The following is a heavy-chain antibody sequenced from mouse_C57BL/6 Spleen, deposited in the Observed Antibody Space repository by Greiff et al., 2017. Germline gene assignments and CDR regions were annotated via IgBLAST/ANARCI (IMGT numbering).Heavy chain of an antibody. V-gene: IGHV1-69*01. Sequence: QVPLQQSGAELVMPGASVKLSCKASGYTFTSYWMHWVKQRPGQGLEWIGEIDPSDSYTNYNQKFKGKSTVTVDKSSSTAYMQLSSLTSEDSAVYYCARGLQTGFAYWGQGTLVTVSA. CDR2: IDPSDSYT. CDR1: GYTFTSYW. D-gene: IGHD2-13*01. CDR3: ARGLQTGFAY. J-gene: IGHJ3*01.